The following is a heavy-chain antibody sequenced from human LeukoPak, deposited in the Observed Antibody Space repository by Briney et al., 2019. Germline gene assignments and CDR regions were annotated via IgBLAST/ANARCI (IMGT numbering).Heavy chain of an antibody. CDR3: ARGRWIITGAFDI. J-gene: IGHJ3*02. CDR2: IYYSGST. V-gene: IGHV4-39*07. Sequence: SETLSLTCTVSGGSISSSSYYWGWIRQPPGKGLEWIGSIYYSGSTYYNPSLKSRVTISVDTSKNQFSLKLSSVTAADTAVYYCARGRWIITGAFDIWGQGTMVTVSS. CDR1: GGSISSSSYY. D-gene: IGHD2-2*03.